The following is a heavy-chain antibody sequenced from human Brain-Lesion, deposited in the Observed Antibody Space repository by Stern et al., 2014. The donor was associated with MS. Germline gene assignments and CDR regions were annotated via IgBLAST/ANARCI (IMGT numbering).Heavy chain of an antibody. CDR2: INWNSGSL. D-gene: IGHD3-22*01. J-gene: IGHJ4*02. Sequence: QLVESGGGLVQPGRSLRLSCAASGFTFDDFAMHWVRQAPGKGLGWVSGINWNSGSLAYADSVKGRFSISRDSAKNSLFLQMNSLRPEDTALYYCTKDSGYFSGLFDSWGQGTLVTVSS. V-gene: IGHV3-9*01. CDR1: GFTFDDFA. CDR3: TKDSGYFSGLFDS.